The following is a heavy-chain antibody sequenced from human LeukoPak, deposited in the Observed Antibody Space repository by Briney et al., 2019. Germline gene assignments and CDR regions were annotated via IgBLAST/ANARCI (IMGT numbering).Heavy chain of an antibody. Sequence: ASVKVSCKASGYRFTTYGISWLRQAPGQGLLWMGWVSANSGETNYAQNFRNRVTLTTDTSTSTAYIELRSLTSDDTAVYYCARDWESGARTITDRWGQGTLVTVSS. V-gene: IGHV1-18*01. CDR2: VSANSGET. CDR1: GYRFTTYG. CDR3: ARDWESGARTITDR. D-gene: IGHD5-12*01. J-gene: IGHJ5*02.